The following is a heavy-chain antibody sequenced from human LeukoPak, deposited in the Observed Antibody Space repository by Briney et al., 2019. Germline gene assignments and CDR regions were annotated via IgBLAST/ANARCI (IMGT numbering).Heavy chain of an antibody. D-gene: IGHD6-13*01. J-gene: IGHJ5*02. CDR2: IYNSGST. Sequence: SETLSLTCIVSGGSISRGSYYWNWIRQPAGKGLEWMGRIYNSGSTNYNPSLKSRVTISVDTSKNQFSLKLSSVTAADTAVYYCARDRLAATEGVFDPWGQGTLVTVSS. CDR1: GGSISRGSYY. CDR3: ARDRLAATEGVFDP. V-gene: IGHV4-61*10.